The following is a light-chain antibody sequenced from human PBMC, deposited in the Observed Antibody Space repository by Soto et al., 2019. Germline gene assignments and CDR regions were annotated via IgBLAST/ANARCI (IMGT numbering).Light chain of an antibody. CDR1: SGHNSYA. Sequence: QSVLTQPPSASASLGASVKLTCTLSSGHNSYAIAWHQQQPEKGPRYLMKLNNDGSHSKGDGIPDRFSGSSSGAERYLTISSLQSEDEADYDCQTWSTDIRVFGGGTTLTVL. CDR3: QTWSTDIRV. V-gene: IGLV4-69*01. J-gene: IGLJ3*02. CDR2: LNNDGSH.